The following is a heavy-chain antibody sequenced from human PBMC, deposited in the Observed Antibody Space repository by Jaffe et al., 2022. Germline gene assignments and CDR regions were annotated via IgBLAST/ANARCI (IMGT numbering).Heavy chain of an antibody. CDR2: INHSGST. D-gene: IGHD4-4*01. CDR3: ARIESTVTPLGDAFDI. J-gene: IGHJ3*02. Sequence: QVQLQQWGAGLLKPSETLSLTCAVYGGSFSGYYWSWIRQPPGKGLEWIGEINHSGSTNYNPSLKSRVTISVDTSKNQFSLKLSSVTAADTAVYYCARIESTVTPLGDAFDIWGQGTMVTVSS. V-gene: IGHV4-34*01. CDR1: GGSFSGYY.